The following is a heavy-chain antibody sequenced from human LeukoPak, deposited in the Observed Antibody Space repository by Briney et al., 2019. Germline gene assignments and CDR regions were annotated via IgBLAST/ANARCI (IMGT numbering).Heavy chain of an antibody. CDR3: ARRDMGYFQH. V-gene: IGHV4-59*08. J-gene: IGHJ1*01. Sequence: SETLSLTCTVSGGPISSYYWSWIRQPPGKGLEWIGYIYYSGSTNYNPSLKSRVTISVDTSKNQFSLKLSSVTAADTAVYYCARRDMGYFQHWGQGTLVTVSS. CDR2: IYYSGST. CDR1: GGPISSYY.